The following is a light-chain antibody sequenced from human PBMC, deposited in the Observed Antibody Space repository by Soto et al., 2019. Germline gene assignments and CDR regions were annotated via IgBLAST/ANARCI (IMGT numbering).Light chain of an antibody. CDR2: DAS. Sequence: EIVLTQGPATLSLSPGERATLSCRASQSIGLAIAWYQHKPGQAPRLLIFDASQRATGIPARFRGSGSGTDFTLSISSLEPEDFAVYYCQQRTDRPPWTFGQGTKVESK. CDR3: QQRTDRPPWT. J-gene: IGKJ1*01. V-gene: IGKV3-11*01. CDR1: QSIGLA.